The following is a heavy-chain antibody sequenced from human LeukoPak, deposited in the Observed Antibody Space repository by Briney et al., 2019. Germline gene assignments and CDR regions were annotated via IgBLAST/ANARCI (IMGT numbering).Heavy chain of an antibody. CDR3: ARVKPLEYCSGGSCYDGKFDY. CDR1: DGSISSGGYY. Sequence: SQTLSLTCTVSDGSISSGGYYWSWIRQHPGKGLEWIGYIYYSGSTCYNPSLKSRVTISVDTSKNQFSLKLSSVTAADTAVYYCARVKPLEYCSGGSCYDGKFDYWGQGTLVTVSS. CDR2: IYYSGST. J-gene: IGHJ4*02. D-gene: IGHD2-15*01. V-gene: IGHV4-31*03.